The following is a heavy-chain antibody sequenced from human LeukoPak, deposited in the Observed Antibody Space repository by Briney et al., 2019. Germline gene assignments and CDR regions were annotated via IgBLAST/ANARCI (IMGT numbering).Heavy chain of an antibody. CDR2: INSDGSST. V-gene: IGHV3-74*01. J-gene: IGHJ4*02. CDR1: GFTFSSYW. CDR3: ARSIPYGTTWYGRSDY. D-gene: IGHD6-13*01. Sequence: GGSLRLSCAASGFTFSSYWMRWVRQAPGKGLLWVSRINSDGSSTSYADSVKGRFTISRDNAKNTLYLQMNSLRAEDTAVYYCARSIPYGTTWYGRSDYWGQGTLVTVSS.